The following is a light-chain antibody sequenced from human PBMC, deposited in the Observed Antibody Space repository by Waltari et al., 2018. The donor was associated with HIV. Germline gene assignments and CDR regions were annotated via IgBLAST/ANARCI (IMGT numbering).Light chain of an antibody. CDR3: AAWDDTPTGHVL. CDR2: GNN. J-gene: IGLJ3*02. CDR1: TSNIGTNV. Sequence: QSVLAQPPSVSGTPGQRVTIPCSGTTSNIGTNVVNWYQQVPGMAPKLLISGNNQRPSGVPDRFSGFKSGTSASLTINGLQSEDEADYYCAAWDDTPTGHVLFGGGTKVTVL. V-gene: IGLV1-44*01.